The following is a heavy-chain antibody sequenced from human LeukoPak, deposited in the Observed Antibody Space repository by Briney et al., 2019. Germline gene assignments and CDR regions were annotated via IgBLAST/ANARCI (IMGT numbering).Heavy chain of an antibody. J-gene: IGHJ4*02. Sequence: SETLSLTCTVSGGSISSSSYYWGWVRQPPGKGLEWLGSISASGNTNYNPSLKSRVTMSVDTSMNLFALKLSSVTAADTAVYYCARQGVATAIDYWGQGTLVTVSS. CDR3: ARQGVATAIDY. CDR1: GGSISSSSYY. D-gene: IGHD2-21*02. CDR2: ISASGNT. V-gene: IGHV4-39*06.